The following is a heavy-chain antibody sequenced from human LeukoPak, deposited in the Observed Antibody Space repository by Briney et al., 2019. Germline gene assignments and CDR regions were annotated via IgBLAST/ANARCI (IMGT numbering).Heavy chain of an antibody. CDR1: GGSFSGYY. CDR3: ARGFSNYAY. D-gene: IGHD4-11*01. Sequence: SETLSLTCAVYGGSFSGYYWSWIRQPPGKGLEWIGEINHSGSTNYNPSLKSRVTILVDTSKNQFSLKLSSVTAADTAVYYCARGFSNYAYWGQGTLVTVSS. V-gene: IGHV4-34*01. CDR2: INHSGST. J-gene: IGHJ4*02.